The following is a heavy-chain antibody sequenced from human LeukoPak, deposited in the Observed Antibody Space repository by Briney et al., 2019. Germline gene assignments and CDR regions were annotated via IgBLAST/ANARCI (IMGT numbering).Heavy chain of an antibody. J-gene: IGHJ4*02. CDR1: DGSISSSSYD. V-gene: IGHV4-61*05. D-gene: IGHD3-22*01. CDR3: ARSSDSSGPYY. Sequence: SETLSLTCSVSDGSISSSSYDWSWIRQPPGKGLEWIGYIYYSGSTNYNPSLKSRVTISVDTSKNQFSLKLSSVTAADTAVYYCARSSDSSGPYYWGQGTLVTVSS. CDR2: IYYSGST.